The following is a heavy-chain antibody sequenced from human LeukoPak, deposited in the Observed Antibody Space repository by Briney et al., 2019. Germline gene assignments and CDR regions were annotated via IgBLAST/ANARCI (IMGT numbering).Heavy chain of an antibody. D-gene: IGHD6-13*01. CDR2: INHSGST. CDR1: GGSFSGYY. J-gene: IGHJ4*02. CDR3: ARGPHRVFDY. V-gene: IGHV4-34*01. Sequence: SETLSLTCAVYGGSFSGYYRSWIRQPPGKGLEWIGEINHSGSTNYNPSLKSRVTISVDTSKNQFSLKLSSVTAADTAVYYCARGPHRVFDYWGQGTLVTVSS.